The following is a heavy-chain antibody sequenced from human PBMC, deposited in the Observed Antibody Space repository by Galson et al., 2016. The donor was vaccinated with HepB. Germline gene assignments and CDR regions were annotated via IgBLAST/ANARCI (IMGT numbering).Heavy chain of an antibody. CDR1: GFTFSSYN. J-gene: IGHJ4*02. Sequence: SLRLSCAASGFTFSSYNMNWVRQAPGTGLEWVSYISSSGSIIYYADSVKGRFTISRDNAKNSLFLQMNSLRDEDTAVYYCVRTWIYSSGWYAQDSWGQGTLFTVSS. V-gene: IGHV3-48*02. CDR2: ISSSGSII. CDR3: VRTWIYSSGWYAQDS. D-gene: IGHD6-19*01.